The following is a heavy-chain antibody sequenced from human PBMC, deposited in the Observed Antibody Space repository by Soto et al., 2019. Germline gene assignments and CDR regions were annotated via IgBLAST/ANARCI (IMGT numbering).Heavy chain of an antibody. CDR1: GFTFSSYD. Sequence: QVQLVESGGGVVQPGRSLRLSCAASGFTFSSYDMHWVRQAPGKGLGWVAVISYDGSNKDYADSVKGRFTISRDNSKNAVYLQMNSLRAEDRAVEYCARGSGSYDRWGRGTLVTVSS. CDR3: ARGSGSYDR. CDR2: ISYDGSNK. V-gene: IGHV3-30*03. J-gene: IGHJ5*02. D-gene: IGHD1-26*01.